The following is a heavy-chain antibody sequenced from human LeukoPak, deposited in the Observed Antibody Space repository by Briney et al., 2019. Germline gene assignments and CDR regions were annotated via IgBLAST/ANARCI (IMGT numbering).Heavy chain of an antibody. Sequence: GASVKVSCKASGYTFTGHYLHWVRQAPGQGLEWMGWINPSSGGTNYAQPFQGRVTMTRDTTISTAYMELSNLRSDDTAIYYCARGLGRYTNGLSDNWFDPWGLGTLVTVSS. CDR1: GYTFTGHY. V-gene: IGHV1-2*02. D-gene: IGHD5-18*01. CDR2: INPSSGGT. CDR3: ARGLGRYTNGLSDNWFDP. J-gene: IGHJ5*02.